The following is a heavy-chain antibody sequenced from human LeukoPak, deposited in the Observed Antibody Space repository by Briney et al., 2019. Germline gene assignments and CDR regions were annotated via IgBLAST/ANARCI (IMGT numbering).Heavy chain of an antibody. CDR3: ARGRSRSYFPYFEY. V-gene: IGHV6-1*01. CDR1: GDGVSSNSAV. J-gene: IGHJ4*02. D-gene: IGHD3-10*01. Sequence: GDGVSSNSAVWNWIRPXPSRGLXXXXXXXYRSKWYDDYAVSVKSRITISPDTSKNQFSLQLNSVTPEDTAIYYCARGRSRSYFPYFEYWGQGTLVTVSS. CDR2: XXYRSKWYD.